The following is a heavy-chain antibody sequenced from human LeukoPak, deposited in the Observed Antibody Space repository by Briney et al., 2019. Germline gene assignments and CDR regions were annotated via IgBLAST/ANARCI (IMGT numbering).Heavy chain of an antibody. D-gene: IGHD3-16*02. V-gene: IGHV3-21*01. CDR1: GFTFSNYG. CDR2: ISSSSSYI. J-gene: IGHJ5*01. CDR3: VREPVRLGELSFDS. Sequence: GGSLRLSCAASGFTFSNYGMSWVRQAPGKGLEWVSAISSSSSYIYYVDSVKGRFTISRDNAKNSLYLQMNSLRAEDTAVYYCVREPVRLGELSFDSWGQGTLVTVSP.